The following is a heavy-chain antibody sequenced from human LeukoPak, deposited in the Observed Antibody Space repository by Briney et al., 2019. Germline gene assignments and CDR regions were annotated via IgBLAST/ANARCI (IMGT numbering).Heavy chain of an antibody. CDR2: ISSSGSTI. CDR1: GFTFSDYY. V-gene: IGHV3-11*01. J-gene: IGHJ4*02. CDR3: ARDQSGYDFTARAFDY. D-gene: IGHD5-12*01. Sequence: PGGSLRLSCAASGFTFSDYYMSWIRQAPGKGLEWVSYISSSGSTIYYVDSVKGRFTISRDNAKNSLFLQMNSLRADDTAIYYCARDQSGYDFTARAFDYWGQGTLVTDSS.